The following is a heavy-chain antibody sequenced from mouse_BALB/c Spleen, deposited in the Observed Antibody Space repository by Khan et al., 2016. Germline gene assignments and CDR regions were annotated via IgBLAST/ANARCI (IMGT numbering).Heavy chain of an antibody. CDR3: VRHYYGSNWYFDV. CDR2: IRSKSNNYAT. J-gene: IGHJ1*01. Sequence: EVQLVESGGGLVQPKGSLKLSCAASGFTFNTYAMNWVRQAPGKGLEWVARIRSKSNNYATYYADSVKDRFTISRDDSQSMLYLQMNNLKTEDTAMDYCVRHYYGSNWYFDVWGAGTTVTVSS. CDR1: GFTFNTYA. V-gene: IGHV10-1*02. D-gene: IGHD1-1*01.